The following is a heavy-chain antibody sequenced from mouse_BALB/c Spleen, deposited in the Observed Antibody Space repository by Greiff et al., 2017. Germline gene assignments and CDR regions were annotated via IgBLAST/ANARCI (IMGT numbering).Heavy chain of an antibody. CDR3: ARELTGAMDY. CDR1: GYAFTNYL. D-gene: IGHD4-1*01. CDR2: INPGSGGT. V-gene: IGHV1-54*01. J-gene: IGHJ4*01. Sequence: VMLQQSGAELVRPGTSVKVSCKASGYAFTNYLIEWVKQRPGQGLEWIGVINPGSGGTNYNEKFKGKATLTADKSSSTAYMQLSSLTSEDSAVYYCARELTGAMDYWGQGTSVTVSS.